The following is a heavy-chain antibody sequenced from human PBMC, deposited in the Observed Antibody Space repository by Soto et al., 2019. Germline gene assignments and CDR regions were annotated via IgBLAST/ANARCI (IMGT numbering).Heavy chain of an antibody. Sequence: GGSLRLSCTASGFTFGDYAMSWFRQAPGKGLEWVGFIRSKAYGGTTEYAASVKGRFTISRDDSKSIAYLQMNSLKTEDTAVYYCTRLAYYYDSSGPSPAAFDIWGQGTMVTVSS. CDR3: TRLAYYYDSSGPSPAAFDI. J-gene: IGHJ3*02. V-gene: IGHV3-49*03. D-gene: IGHD3-22*01. CDR2: IRSKAYGGTT. CDR1: GFTFGDYA.